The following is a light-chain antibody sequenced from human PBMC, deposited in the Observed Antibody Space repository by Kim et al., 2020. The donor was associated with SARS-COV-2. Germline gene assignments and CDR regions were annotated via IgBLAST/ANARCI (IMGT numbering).Light chain of an antibody. CDR1: QSVSSN. Sequence: VSPGERATLSCRASQSVSSNLAWYQQKPGQAPRLLIYGAYTRATGIPARFSGSGSGTQFTLSISSLQSEDFAVYYCQQYNNWPGTFGQGTKVDIK. CDR2: GAY. CDR3: QQYNNWPGT. V-gene: IGKV3-15*01. J-gene: IGKJ1*01.